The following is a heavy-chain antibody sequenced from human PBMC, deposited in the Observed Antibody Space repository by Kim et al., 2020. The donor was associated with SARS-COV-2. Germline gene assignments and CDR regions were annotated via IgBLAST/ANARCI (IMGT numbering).Heavy chain of an antibody. CDR3: ARGGPGYCSSTSCPQFDP. D-gene: IGHD2-2*01. Sequence: ASVKVSCKASGYTFTSYYMHWVRQAPGQGLEWMGIINPSGGSTSYAQKFQGRVTMTRDTSTSTVYMELSSLRSEDTAVYYCARGGPGYCSSTSCPQFDPWGQGTLVTVSS. V-gene: IGHV1-46*01. CDR2: INPSGGST. CDR1: GYTFTSYY. J-gene: IGHJ5*02.